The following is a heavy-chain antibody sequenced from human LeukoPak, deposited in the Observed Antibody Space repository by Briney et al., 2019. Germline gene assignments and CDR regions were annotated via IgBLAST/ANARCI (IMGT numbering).Heavy chain of an antibody. CDR3: ARHLKGHDAFDI. CDR2: IYHSGST. J-gene: IGHJ3*02. V-gene: IGHV4-38-2*01. Sequence: PSETLSLTCAVSGYSISSGYYWGWIRQPPGKGLEWIGSIYHSGSTYYNPPLKSRVTISVDTSKNQFSLKLSSVTAADTAVYYCARHLKGHDAFDIWGQGTMVTVSS. CDR1: GYSISSGYY.